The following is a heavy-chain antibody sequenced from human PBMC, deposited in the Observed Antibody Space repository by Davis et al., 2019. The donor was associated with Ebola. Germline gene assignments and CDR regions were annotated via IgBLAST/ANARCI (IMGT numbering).Heavy chain of an antibody. Sequence: GSLRLSCAASGFTFSSYWMGWVRQAPGKGLEWVSVIYSGGSTYYADSVKGRFTISRHSSENTVFLQMNSLRPDDTAVYYCARDPPQSGGYVWGQGTLVTVSS. CDR1: GFTFSSYW. D-gene: IGHD5-12*01. CDR3: ARDPPQSGGYV. CDR2: IYSGGST. J-gene: IGHJ4*02. V-gene: IGHV3-53*04.